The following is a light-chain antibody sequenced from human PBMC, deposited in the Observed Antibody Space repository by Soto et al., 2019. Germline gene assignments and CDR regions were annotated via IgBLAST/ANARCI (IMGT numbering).Light chain of an antibody. V-gene: IGKV3-11*01. CDR1: QSVSNY. CDR3: QQPFDWPKLT. Sequence: IVLTQSPATVALAPLERVALSCMASQSVSNYLAWYQQKPGQAPRLLVSAASNRATGIPARFSGSGSGTDFTLNISSLEPEDFRVFSCQQPFDWPKLTFGQGTRLEIK. CDR2: AAS. J-gene: IGKJ5*01.